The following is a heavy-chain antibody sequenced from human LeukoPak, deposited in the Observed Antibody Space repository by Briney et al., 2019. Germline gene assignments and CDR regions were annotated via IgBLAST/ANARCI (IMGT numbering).Heavy chain of an antibody. J-gene: IGHJ4*02. Sequence: SETLSLTCTVSGGSISSGSYYWSWIRQPAGKGLEWIGRIYTSGSTNYNPSLKSRVTISVDTSKNQFSLKLSSVTAADTAVYYCARGVGLWFGESPNHYFDYWGQGTLVTVCS. D-gene: IGHD3-10*01. V-gene: IGHV4-61*02. CDR2: IYTSGST. CDR3: ARGVGLWFGESPNHYFDY. CDR1: GGSISSGSYY.